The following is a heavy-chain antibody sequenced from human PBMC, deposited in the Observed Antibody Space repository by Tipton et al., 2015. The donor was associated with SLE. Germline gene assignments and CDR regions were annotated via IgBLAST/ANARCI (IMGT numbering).Heavy chain of an antibody. J-gene: IGHJ6*03. CDR2: IRSKAYGGTT. Sequence: SLRLSCTASGFTFGDYAMSWFRQAPGKGLEWVGFIRSKAYGGTTEYAASVKGRFTISRDDSKSIAYLQMNSLKTEDTAVYYCTRAFTIFGVVYYYYMDVWGKGTTVTVSS. CDR3: TRAFTIFGVVYYYYMDV. D-gene: IGHD3-3*01. V-gene: IGHV3-49*03. CDR1: GFTFGDYA.